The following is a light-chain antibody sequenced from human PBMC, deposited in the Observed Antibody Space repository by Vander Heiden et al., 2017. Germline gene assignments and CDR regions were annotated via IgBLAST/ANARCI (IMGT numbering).Light chain of an antibody. CDR1: SLRSYY. Sequence: VSVALGQTVRITCQGDSLRSYYASWYQQKPGQAPVLVIYGKNNRPSGIPDRFSGSSSGNTASLTITGAQAEDEADYYCNARDSSGTVVFGGGTKLTVL. CDR2: GKN. CDR3: NARDSSGTVV. V-gene: IGLV3-19*01. J-gene: IGLJ2*01.